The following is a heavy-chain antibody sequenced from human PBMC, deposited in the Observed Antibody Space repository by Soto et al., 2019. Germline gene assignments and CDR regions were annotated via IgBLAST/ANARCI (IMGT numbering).Heavy chain of an antibody. D-gene: IGHD1-1*01. Sequence: XSVKVCCKASGYTFTSYPMHLVRQAPGQRLEWMGWINAGNGNTKYSQKFQVRVTITRDTSASTAYMELSSLRSEHTAVYYCAREVQLERQESKWFDTWGQGTLVTVSS. CDR2: INAGNGNT. CDR3: AREVQLERQESKWFDT. J-gene: IGHJ5*02. V-gene: IGHV1-3*01. CDR1: GYTFTSYP.